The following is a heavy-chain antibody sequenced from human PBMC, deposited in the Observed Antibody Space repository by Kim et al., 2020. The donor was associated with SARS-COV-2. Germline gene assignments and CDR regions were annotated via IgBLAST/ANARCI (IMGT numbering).Heavy chain of an antibody. J-gene: IGHJ6*02. CDR1: GYTFTGYY. Sequence: ASVKVSCKASGYTFTGYYMHWVRQAPGQGLEWMGWINPNSGGTNYAQKFQGWVTMTRDTSISTAYMELSRLRSDDTAVYYCARADWGAPKVGSSTSEAYYYYYYGMDVWGRGTTVTVSS. D-gene: IGHD2-2*01. CDR2: INPNSGGT. V-gene: IGHV1-2*04. CDR3: ARADWGAPKVGSSTSEAYYYYYYGMDV.